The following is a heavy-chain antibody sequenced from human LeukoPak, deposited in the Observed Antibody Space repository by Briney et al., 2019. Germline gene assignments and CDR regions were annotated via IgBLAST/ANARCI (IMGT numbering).Heavy chain of an antibody. CDR2: IYHGGST. D-gene: IGHD5-18*01. V-gene: IGHV4-38-2*02. CDR3: ARAPPEDESYGIDY. Sequence: SSETLSLTCTVSGYSISSGYYWGWIRQPPGKGLEWIGSIYHGGSTYYNPSLKSRVTISVDTSKNQFSLKLSSVTAADTAVYYCARAPPEDESYGIDYWGQGTLVTVSS. J-gene: IGHJ4*02. CDR1: GYSISSGYY.